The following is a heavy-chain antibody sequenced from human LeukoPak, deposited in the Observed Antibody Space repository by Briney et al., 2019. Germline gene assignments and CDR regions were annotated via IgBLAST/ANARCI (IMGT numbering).Heavy chain of an antibody. D-gene: IGHD1-26*01. CDR3: ARDLGGIYFDY. Sequence: SETLSLTCTVSDAPISGYYWSWIRQPPGKGLEWIGSIHFSGSTNYNPSLRSRVTISVDTSKNQLSLKLSSVTAADTAVYYCARDLGGIYFDYWGQRTLVTVSS. CDR2: IHFSGST. CDR1: DAPISGYY. V-gene: IGHV4-59*01. J-gene: IGHJ4*02.